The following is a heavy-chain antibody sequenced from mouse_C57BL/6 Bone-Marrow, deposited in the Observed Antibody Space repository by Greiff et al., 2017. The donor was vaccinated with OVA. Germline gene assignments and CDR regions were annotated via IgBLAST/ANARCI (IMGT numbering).Heavy chain of an antibody. CDR3: ASSIYYYGSLY. CDR2: IHPNSGST. D-gene: IGHD1-1*01. Sequence: QVQLQQPGAELVKPGASVKLSCKASGYTFTSYWMHWVKQRPGQGLEWIGMIHPNSGSTNYNEKFKSKATLTVDKSSSTPYMQLSSLTSEDSAVYYCASSIYYYGSLYWGQGTSVTVSS. J-gene: IGHJ4*01. CDR1: GYTFTSYW. V-gene: IGHV1-64*01.